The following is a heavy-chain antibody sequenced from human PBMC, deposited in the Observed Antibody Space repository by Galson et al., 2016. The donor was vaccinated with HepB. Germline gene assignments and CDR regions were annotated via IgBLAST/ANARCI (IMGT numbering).Heavy chain of an antibody. V-gene: IGHV1-69*13. CDR1: GGMFSSYC. Sequence: SVKVSCKASGGMFSSYCISWVRQAPGQGLEWMGGIIPSFGPAKYAKNFQGRVSITVDESTSTAYMELSSLRSEDTAVYYCARLGDYYSDNSDFNDFDFWGQGTMVTVSS. J-gene: IGHJ3*01. CDR2: IIPSFGPA. CDR3: ARLGDYYSDNSDFNDFDF. D-gene: IGHD3-22*01.